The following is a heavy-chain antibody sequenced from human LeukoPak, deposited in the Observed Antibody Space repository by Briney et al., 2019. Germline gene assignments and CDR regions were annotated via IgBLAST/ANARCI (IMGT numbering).Heavy chain of an antibody. CDR2: IYSGGST. V-gene: IGHV3-53*01. D-gene: IGHD2-2*02. Sequence: PSETLSLTCTVSGDSISSSSYYWGWIRQAPGKGLEWVSVIYSGGSTYYADSVKGRFTISRDNSKNTLYLQMNSLRAEDTAVYYCARECRDIVVVPAAIVGRNYYYYMDVWGKGTTVTVSS. CDR3: ARECRDIVVVPAAIVGRNYYYYMDV. J-gene: IGHJ6*03. CDR1: GDSISSSSYY.